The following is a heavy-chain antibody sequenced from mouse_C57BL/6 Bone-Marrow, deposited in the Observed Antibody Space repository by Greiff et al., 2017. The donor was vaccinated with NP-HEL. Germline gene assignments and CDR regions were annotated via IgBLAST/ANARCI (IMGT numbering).Heavy chain of an antibody. D-gene: IGHD1-1*01. CDR2: ISSGGSYT. J-gene: IGHJ1*03. Sequence: EVMLVESGGDLVKPGGSLKLSCAASGFTFSSYGMSWVRQTPDKRLEWVATISSGGSYTYYPDSVKGRFTISRDNAKNTLYLQMSSLKSEDTAMYDCARHLYYGSSYGWYFDVWGTGTTVTVSS. CDR1: GFTFSSYG. CDR3: ARHLYYGSSYGWYFDV. V-gene: IGHV5-6*01.